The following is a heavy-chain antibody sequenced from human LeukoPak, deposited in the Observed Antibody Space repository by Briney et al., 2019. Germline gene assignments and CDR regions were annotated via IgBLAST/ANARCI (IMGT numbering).Heavy chain of an antibody. V-gene: IGHV3-53*01. CDR3: ARHFYDNTFDI. J-gene: IGHJ3*02. CDR1: GFTVSNNY. CDR2: LFTGDSA. D-gene: IGHD3-22*01. Sequence: GGSLILSCAASGFTVSNNYISWVRQAPEKGLEWVSVLFTGDSAYYADSVKGRFTISRDNSKNTLYLQMSSLRAEDTAVYYCARHFYDNTFDIWGQGTMVTVSS.